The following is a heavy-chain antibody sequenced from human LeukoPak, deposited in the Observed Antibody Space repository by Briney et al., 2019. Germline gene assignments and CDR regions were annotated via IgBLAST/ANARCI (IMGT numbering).Heavy chain of an antibody. CDR3: ARAVPRIAAHVDDAFDI. CDR2: MNPNSGNT. CDR1: GYTFTSYD. Sequence: GASVTVSCKASGYTFTSYDINWVRQAAGQGLEWMGWMNPNSGNTGYAQKFQGRVTITRNTSISTAYMELSSLRSEDTAVYYCARAVPRIAAHVDDAFDIWGQGTMVTVSS. J-gene: IGHJ3*02. V-gene: IGHV1-8*03. D-gene: IGHD6-6*01.